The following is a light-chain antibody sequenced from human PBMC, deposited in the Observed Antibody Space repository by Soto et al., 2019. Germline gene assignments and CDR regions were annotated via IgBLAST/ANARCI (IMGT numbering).Light chain of an antibody. V-gene: IGKV3-15*01. Sequence: DIVIAHSPGTLSVSPGERATLSCRASQTIDTNLAWYQQKPGQAPRLLIFGASTRATGIPARFSGSGSGTEFSLTITSLQSEDFALYYCQQYNNRPPWTFGQGTKVDTK. CDR3: QQYNNRPPWT. J-gene: IGKJ1*01. CDR1: QTIDTN. CDR2: GAS.